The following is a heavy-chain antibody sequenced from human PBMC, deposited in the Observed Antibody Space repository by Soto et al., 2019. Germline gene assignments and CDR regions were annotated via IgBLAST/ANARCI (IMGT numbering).Heavy chain of an antibody. CDR1: GGSISSSSYY. CDR2: IYYSGST. CDR3: ARHGVAASCTNYYYGMDV. D-gene: IGHD6-13*01. J-gene: IGHJ6*02. Sequence: SETLSLTCTVSGGSISSSSYYWGWIRQPPGKGLEWIGSIYYSGSTYYNPSLKSRVTISVDTSKNQFSLKLSSVTAADTAVYYCARHGVAASCTNYYYGMDVWGQGTTVTVSS. V-gene: IGHV4-39*01.